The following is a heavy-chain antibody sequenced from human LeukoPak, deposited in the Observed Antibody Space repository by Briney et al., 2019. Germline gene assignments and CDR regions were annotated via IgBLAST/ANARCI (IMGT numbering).Heavy chain of an antibody. V-gene: IGHV1-2*04. Sequence: ASVKVSCKASGYTFTGYYMHWVRQAPGQGLEWMGWINPNSGGTNYAQKFQGWVTMTRDTSINTAYMELSSLRSEDTAVYYCATGDSWPYFDYWGQGTLVTVSS. CDR2: INPNSGGT. CDR1: GYTFTGYY. J-gene: IGHJ4*02. D-gene: IGHD6-13*01. CDR3: ATGDSWPYFDY.